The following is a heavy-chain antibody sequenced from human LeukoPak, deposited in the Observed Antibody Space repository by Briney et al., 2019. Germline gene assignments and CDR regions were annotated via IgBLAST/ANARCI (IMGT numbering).Heavy chain of an antibody. CDR2: IRYDGSNK. Sequence: PGGSLRLSCAASGFTFSSYGMHWVRQAPGKGLEWVAFIRYDGSNKYYADSVKGRFTISRDNSKNTLYLQMNSLRAEDTAVYYCARDFGSGNYWFDYWGQGTLVTVSS. CDR3: ARDFGSGNYWFDY. V-gene: IGHV3-30*02. CDR1: GFTFSSYG. J-gene: IGHJ4*02. D-gene: IGHD3-10*01.